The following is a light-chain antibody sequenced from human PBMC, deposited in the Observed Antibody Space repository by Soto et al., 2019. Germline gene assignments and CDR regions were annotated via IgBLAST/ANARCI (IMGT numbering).Light chain of an antibody. CDR3: NSYTGRASLGI. J-gene: IGLJ1*01. Sequence: QSVLTQVGSVSRSPGESSTIFRTGKSSDVGGYNYVSWYQQHPGKAPKLMIYDVSNLPSWFSNRFSGSKSGNTASLTISGLQALDEADYNCNSYTGRASLGICGAGT. CDR2: DVS. V-gene: IGLV2-14*01. CDR1: SSDVGGYNY.